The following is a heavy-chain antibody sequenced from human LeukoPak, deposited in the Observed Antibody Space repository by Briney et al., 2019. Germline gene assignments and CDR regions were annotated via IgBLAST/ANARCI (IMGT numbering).Heavy chain of an antibody. D-gene: IGHD6-13*01. V-gene: IGHV1-18*04. CDR1: GYTFTGYY. Sequence: ASVKVSCKASGYTFTGYYMHGVRQAPGQGLEWMGWISTYDGNTNYAQKFQGRVTMTTDTSTSTAYMGLRSLRFDDTGVYYCARPYRISWYYPAGVWGQGTPVTVSS. CDR2: ISTYDGNT. J-gene: IGHJ4*02. CDR3: ARPYRISWYYPAGV.